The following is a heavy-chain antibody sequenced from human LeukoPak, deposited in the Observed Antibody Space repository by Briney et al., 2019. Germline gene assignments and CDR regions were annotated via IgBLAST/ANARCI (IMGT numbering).Heavy chain of an antibody. CDR1: GGTFSSYA. V-gene: IGHV1-69*05. CDR2: IIPIFGTA. CDR3: ARGRSSSRPGSFDI. Sequence: ASVKVSCKASGGTFSSYAISWVRQAPGQGLEWMGGIIPIFGTANYAQKFQGRVTITTDESTSTAYMELSSLRSEDTAVYYCARGRSSSRPGSFDIWGQGTMVTVSS. J-gene: IGHJ3*02. D-gene: IGHD6-13*01.